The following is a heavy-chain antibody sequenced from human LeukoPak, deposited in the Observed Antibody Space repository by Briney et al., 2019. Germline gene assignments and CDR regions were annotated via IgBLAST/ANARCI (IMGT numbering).Heavy chain of an antibody. V-gene: IGHV4-34*01. CDR1: GGSFSGYY. CDR2: INHSGST. CDR3: ARVGGQEYYDILTGYEDY. D-gene: IGHD3-9*01. Sequence: SETLSLTCAVYGGSFSGYYWSWIRQPPGKGLEWIGEINHSGSTNYNPSLKSLVTISVDTSKNQFSLKLSAVTAADTAVYYCARVGGQEYYDILTGYEDYWGQGTLVTVSS. J-gene: IGHJ4*02.